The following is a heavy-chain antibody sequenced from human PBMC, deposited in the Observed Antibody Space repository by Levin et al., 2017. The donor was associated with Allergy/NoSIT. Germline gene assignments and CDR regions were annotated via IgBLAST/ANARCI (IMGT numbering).Heavy chain of an antibody. CDR1: GFPFDDYA. CDR2: ISWNSGNI. D-gene: IGHD5-18*01. J-gene: IGHJ4*02. V-gene: IGHV3-9*01. CDR3: AKGYNYAYVHYFDY. Sequence: LSLTCAASGFPFDDYAMHWVRPVPGKGLEWVSGISWNSGNIGYADSVKGRFTISRDNAKSSLYLQMNSLRPEDTALYYCAKGYNYAYVHYFDYWGQGTLVTVSS.